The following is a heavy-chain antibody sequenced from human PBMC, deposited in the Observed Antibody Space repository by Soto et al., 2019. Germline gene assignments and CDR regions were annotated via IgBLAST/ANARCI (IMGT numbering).Heavy chain of an antibody. CDR2: ISSSSSYI. J-gene: IGHJ5*02. Sequence: EVQLVESGGGLVKPGGSLRLSCAASGFTFSSYSMNWVRQAPGKGLEWVSSISSSSSYIYYADSVKGRFTFSRDNAKNSLYLQMNSLRAEDTAVYYCARDGEAVAGTGFDPWGQGTLVTVSS. CDR3: ARDGEAVAGTGFDP. CDR1: GFTFSSYS. V-gene: IGHV3-21*01. D-gene: IGHD6-19*01.